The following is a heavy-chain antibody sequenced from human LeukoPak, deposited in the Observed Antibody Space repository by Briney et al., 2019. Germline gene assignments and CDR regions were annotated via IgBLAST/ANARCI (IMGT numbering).Heavy chain of an antibody. V-gene: IGHV3-53*05. CDR2: IYSGGST. Sequence: GGSLRLSCAASGFTVSSNYMSWVRQAPGKGLEWVSVIYSGGSTYYADSVKGRFTISRDNSKNTLYLQMNSLRAEDTAVYYCAKGDYDILTGYYYWGQGTLVTVSS. D-gene: IGHD3-9*01. J-gene: IGHJ4*02. CDR1: GFTVSSNY. CDR3: AKGDYDILTGYYY.